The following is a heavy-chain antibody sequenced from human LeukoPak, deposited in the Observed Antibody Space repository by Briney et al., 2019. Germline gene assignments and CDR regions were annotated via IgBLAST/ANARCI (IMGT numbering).Heavy chain of an antibody. Sequence: SETLSLTCTVSGGSISSSFHYWGWIRQPPGKGLEWIGSIYYSGSTYYNPSLKSRATISVDTSKNQFSLKLRSVTAADTAVYYCARLQAITMIVVVIQYFDYWGQGTLVTVSS. CDR2: IYYSGST. J-gene: IGHJ4*02. V-gene: IGHV4-39*01. CDR1: GGSISSSFHY. D-gene: IGHD3-22*01. CDR3: ARLQAITMIVVVIQYFDY.